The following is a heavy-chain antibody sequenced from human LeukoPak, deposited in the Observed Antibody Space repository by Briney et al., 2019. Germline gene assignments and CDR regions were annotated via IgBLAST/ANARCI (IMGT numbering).Heavy chain of an antibody. CDR3: ARDPGNSGYDSIDY. CDR2: INPNSGGT. D-gene: IGHD5-12*01. V-gene: IGHV1-2*02. CDR1: GYTFTGYY. Sequence: GASVKVSCKASGYTFTGYYMHWVRQAPGQGLEWMGWINPNSGGTNYAQKFQGGVTMTRDTSISTAYMELSRLRSDDTAVYYCARDPGNSGYDSIDYWGQGTLVTVSS. J-gene: IGHJ4*02.